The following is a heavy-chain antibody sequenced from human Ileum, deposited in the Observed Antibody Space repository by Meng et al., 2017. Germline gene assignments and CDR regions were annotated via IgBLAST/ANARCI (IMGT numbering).Heavy chain of an antibody. D-gene: IGHD3-22*01. J-gene: IGHJ3*02. CDR2: IGYDGSKK. Sequence: GESLKIPCAAPVFIFSSKGMHWVRQAPGKGGEWVVIIGYDGSKKYYADTVKGRVTISRDNSKNTLSLQMNSLRAEDTAVYYCARWAIVGDDIDAFDIWGQGTMVTVSS. CDR1: VFIFSSKG. V-gene: IGHV3-33*01. CDR3: ARWAIVGDDIDAFDI.